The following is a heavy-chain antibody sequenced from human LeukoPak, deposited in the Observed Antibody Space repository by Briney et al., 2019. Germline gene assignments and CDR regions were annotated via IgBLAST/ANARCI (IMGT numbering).Heavy chain of an antibody. CDR3: ARGSGTSWFDY. V-gene: IGHV1-2*02. D-gene: IGHD2-2*01. CDR1: GYTFTANY. Sequence: ASVKVSCKPSGYTFTANYMHWVRQAPGQGLEWMGWINPRSGGTNYGEKFRGRVTITRETSITTAYMELSILRFDDTAVYYCARGSGTSWFDYWGQGALVTVSS. CDR2: INPRSGGT. J-gene: IGHJ4*02.